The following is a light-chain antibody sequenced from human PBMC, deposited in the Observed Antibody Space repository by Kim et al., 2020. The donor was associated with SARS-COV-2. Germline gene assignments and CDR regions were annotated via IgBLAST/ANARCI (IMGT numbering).Light chain of an antibody. Sequence: QSALTQPRSVSGAPGQSVTISCTGTSIDVGGYNYVPWYQQHPGKAPKLMIYDVSKRPSGVPDRFSASKSGNTASLTISGLQAEDEADYCCCSYAGSYTWVFGGGTKLTVL. CDR3: CSYAGSYTWV. CDR1: SIDVGGYNY. CDR2: DVS. J-gene: IGLJ3*02. V-gene: IGLV2-11*01.